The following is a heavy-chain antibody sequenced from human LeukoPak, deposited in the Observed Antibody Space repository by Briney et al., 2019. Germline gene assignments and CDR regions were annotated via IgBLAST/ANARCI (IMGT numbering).Heavy chain of an antibody. Sequence: KPGGSLRLSCAASGFTFSSYSMNWVRQAPGKGLEWVSSISSSSYIYYADSVKGRFTISRDNAKNSLYLQMNSLRAEDTAVYYCARDLDPWTVVAATVDYWGQGTLVTVSS. J-gene: IGHJ4*02. CDR3: ARDLDPWTVVAATVDY. CDR2: ISSSSYI. CDR1: GFTFSSYS. V-gene: IGHV3-21*01. D-gene: IGHD2-15*01.